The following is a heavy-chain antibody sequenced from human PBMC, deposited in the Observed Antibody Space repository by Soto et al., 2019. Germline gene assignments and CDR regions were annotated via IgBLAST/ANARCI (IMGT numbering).Heavy chain of an antibody. CDR2: IVPIFGTT. V-gene: IGHV1-69*12. CDR3: ARVEAVAGLYNYHGLDV. Sequence: QVQLVQYGAEVKKPGSSVKVSCKVSGGTFSNYAIDWVRLAPGHGLEWMGGIVPIFGTTYYTQKFRGRATIIADDSTTTAYLEMSSLRSEDTAIYYCARVEAVAGLYNYHGLDVWGQGTAVTVSS. CDR1: GGTFSNYA. J-gene: IGHJ6*02. D-gene: IGHD6-19*01.